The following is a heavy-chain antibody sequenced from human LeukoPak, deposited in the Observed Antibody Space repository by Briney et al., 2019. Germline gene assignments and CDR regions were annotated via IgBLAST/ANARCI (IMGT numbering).Heavy chain of an antibody. CDR1: GFIFSSYG. CDR3: AKTSRVNSGYDSPFDY. V-gene: IGHV3-30*18. Sequence: PGGSLRLSCAAYGFIFSSYGMHWVRQAPGKGLEWVAVISYDGSNKNYADSVKGRFTISRDNSKNTLFLQMNSLRAEDTAIYYCAKTSRVNSGYDSPFDYWGQGTLVTVSS. J-gene: IGHJ4*02. D-gene: IGHD5-12*01. CDR2: ISYDGSNK.